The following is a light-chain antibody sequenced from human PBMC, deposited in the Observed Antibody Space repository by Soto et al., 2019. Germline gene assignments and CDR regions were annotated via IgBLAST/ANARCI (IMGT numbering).Light chain of an antibody. CDR1: QSVSNNY. V-gene: IGKV3-20*01. CDR2: GAS. J-gene: IGKJ4*01. CDR3: QQYGSSPPIT. Sequence: EIVLTQFPGTLSLSPGERATLSCRASQSVSNNYLAWYQQKPGQAPRLLIYGASSKATGIPDRFSGRGSWTHYTLNTSRLEPEDFAVYYCQQYGSSPPITFGGGTKVEIK.